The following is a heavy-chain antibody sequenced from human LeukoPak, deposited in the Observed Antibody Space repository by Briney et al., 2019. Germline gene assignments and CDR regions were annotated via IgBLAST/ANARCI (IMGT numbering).Heavy chain of an antibody. CDR3: ARTSLSYYFDY. Sequence: GGSLRLSCAASAFTFSYYAMSWVRQAPGKGLEWVAVISYDGSNKYYADSVKGRFTISRDNSKNTLYLQMNSLRAEDTAVYYCARTSLSYYFDYWGQGTLVTVSS. CDR1: AFTFSYYA. V-gene: IGHV3-30-3*01. J-gene: IGHJ4*02. CDR2: ISYDGSNK.